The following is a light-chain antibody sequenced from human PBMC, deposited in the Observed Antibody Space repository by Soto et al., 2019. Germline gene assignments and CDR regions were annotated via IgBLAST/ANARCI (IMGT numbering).Light chain of an antibody. CDR3: QQYDNLPLT. V-gene: IGKV1-33*01. CDR1: HDISNH. J-gene: IGKJ4*01. Sequence: DIQMTQSPSSLSASVADRVTITCQASHDISNHLNWYQQKPGKAPKLLIYAASNFETGVPSRFSGNESGTDFTFTINSLKPEDTATYYCQQYDNLPLTFGGGTKVEI. CDR2: AAS.